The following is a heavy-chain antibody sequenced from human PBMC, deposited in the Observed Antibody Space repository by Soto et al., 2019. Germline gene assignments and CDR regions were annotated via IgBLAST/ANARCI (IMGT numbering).Heavy chain of an antibody. Sequence: QGQLVQSGAEVKKPGASVKVSCKTAGYTFSSYDIGWVRQAPGQGLEWMGWISPYNGNTNYAQKFQGRGTMTADISTKTAYMELRSLRSDDTAVYYCAREDRYYGMDVWGQGTTVTVSS. V-gene: IGHV1-18*01. CDR1: GYTFSSYD. J-gene: IGHJ6*02. CDR2: ISPYNGNT. CDR3: AREDRYYGMDV. D-gene: IGHD2-15*01.